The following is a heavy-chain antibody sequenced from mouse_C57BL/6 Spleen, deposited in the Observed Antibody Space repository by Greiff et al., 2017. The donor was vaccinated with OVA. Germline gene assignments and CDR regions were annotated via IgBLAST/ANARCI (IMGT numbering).Heavy chain of an antibody. D-gene: IGHD1-1*01. V-gene: IGHV1-69*01. CDR2: IDPSDSYT. J-gene: IGHJ1*03. CDR1: GYTFTSYW. CDR3: ARRGFYYYGSSYWYFDV. Sequence: VQLQQPGAELVMPGASVKLSCKASGYTFTSYWMHWVKQRPGQGLEWIGEIDPSDSYTNYNQKFKGKSTLTVDKSSSTAYMQLSSLTSEDSAVYYCARRGFYYYGSSYWYFDVWGTGTTVTVSS.